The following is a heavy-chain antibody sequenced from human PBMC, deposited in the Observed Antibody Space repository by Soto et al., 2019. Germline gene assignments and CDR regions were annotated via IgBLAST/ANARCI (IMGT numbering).Heavy chain of an antibody. CDR2: IWFDGSNK. Sequence: QVQLVESGGGVVQPGRSLRLSCAASGFTFSTYGMHWVRQAPGTGLEWVAVIWFDGSNKYYADSVKGRFTISRDNSKNTLYRQMNTLRAEDTAVYYCARELSHIWTGYADYGMDVWGQGITVTVSS. CDR3: ARELSHIWTGYADYGMDV. D-gene: IGHD3-9*01. CDR1: GFTFSTYG. V-gene: IGHV3-33*01. J-gene: IGHJ6*02.